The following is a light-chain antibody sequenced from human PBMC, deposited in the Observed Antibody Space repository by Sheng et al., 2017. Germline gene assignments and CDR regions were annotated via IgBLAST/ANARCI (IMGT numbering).Light chain of an antibody. V-gene: IGLV2-14*03. CDR1: SSDVGGHDL. J-gene: IGLJ1*01. CDR2: YNT. Sequence: QSALTQPASVSGSPGQSITISCTGTSSDVGGHDLVSWYQQHPGKAPKLMIYYNTDRPLGVSTRFSGSKSGNTASLTISGVQAEDEADYYCTSYTDSFTYIFGTGTKVTVL. CDR3: TSYTDSFTYI.